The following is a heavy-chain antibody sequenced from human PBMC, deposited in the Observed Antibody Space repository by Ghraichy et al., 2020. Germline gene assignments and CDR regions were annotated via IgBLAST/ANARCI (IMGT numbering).Heavy chain of an antibody. D-gene: IGHD6-19*01. CDR1: GDSISSSTYY. Sequence: SETLSLTCNVSGDSISSSTYYWGWIRQPPGKGLEWLGSIYYSGSTYDNPSLKSRVTISVDTSKNQFSLKLRSVTAADTAVYYCARLAGSTGWYRAEYFQHWGQGTLVFVSS. CDR3: ARLAGSTGWYRAEYFQH. V-gene: IGHV4-39*01. J-gene: IGHJ1*01. CDR2: IYYSGST.